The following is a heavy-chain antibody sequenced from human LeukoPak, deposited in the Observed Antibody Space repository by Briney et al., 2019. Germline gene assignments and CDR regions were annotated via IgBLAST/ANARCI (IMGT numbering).Heavy chain of an antibody. Sequence: GGSLRISYAPSALTFSNYSNHRARQAPGKGLEWVAVISYDGNHKYYADTVKGRFTISRDNSKNTLYLQMSSLRAEDTAVYYCARDYRCWTNFDYWGQGTLVTVSS. V-gene: IGHV3-30-3*01. D-gene: IGHD3/OR15-3a*01. CDR1: ALTFSNYS. CDR3: ARDYRCWTNFDY. CDR2: ISYDGNHK. J-gene: IGHJ4*02.